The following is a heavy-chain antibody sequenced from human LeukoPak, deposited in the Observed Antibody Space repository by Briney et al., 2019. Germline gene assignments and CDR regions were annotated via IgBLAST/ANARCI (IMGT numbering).Heavy chain of an antibody. V-gene: IGHV1-46*01. CDR3: ARSDYYDSSGPLSDV. D-gene: IGHD3-22*01. Sequence: GASVKVSCKASGYSFTSYHMHWVRQAPGQGLEWMGIINPSGGSTSYAQKFQGRVTMTRDISTSTVHMELSSLRSEDTAVYYCARSDYYDSSGPLSDVWGTGTTVTVSS. J-gene: IGHJ6*04. CDR1: GYSFTSYH. CDR2: INPSGGST.